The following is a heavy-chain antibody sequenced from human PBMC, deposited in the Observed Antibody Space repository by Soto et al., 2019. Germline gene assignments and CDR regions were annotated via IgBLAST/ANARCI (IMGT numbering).Heavy chain of an antibody. Sequence: PGGSLRLSCSASGFTFSDENMSWVRQVPGKGLEWVSGISGGGSYIFYADSVQGRFSISRDNAKNSLFLEMNSLRVEDTAVYYCARDGPYSSGWYLDYWGQGTLVTVPQ. CDR1: GFTFSDEN. CDR2: ISGGGSYI. D-gene: IGHD6-19*01. J-gene: IGHJ4*02. CDR3: ARDGPYSSGWYLDY. V-gene: IGHV3-21*06.